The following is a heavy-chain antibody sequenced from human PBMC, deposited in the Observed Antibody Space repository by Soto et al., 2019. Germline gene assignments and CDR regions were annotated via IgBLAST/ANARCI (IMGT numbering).Heavy chain of an antibody. V-gene: IGHV1-69*05. CDR1: GGTFSSYA. D-gene: IGHD2-15*01. CDR2: IIPIFGTA. CDR3: ARVMLGGHSAY. J-gene: IGHJ4*02. Sequence: ASVKVSCKASGGTFSSYAISWVRQAPGQGLEWMGGIIPIFGTANYAQKFQGRVTMTRNTSIRTAYIDLSSLSSDDTAVYYCARVMLGGHSAYWGQGTLVTVSS.